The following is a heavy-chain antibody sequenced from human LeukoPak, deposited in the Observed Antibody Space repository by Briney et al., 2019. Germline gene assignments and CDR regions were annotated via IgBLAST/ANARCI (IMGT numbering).Heavy chain of an antibody. CDR3: ARVSVSYYDSSGSSRGRDDAFDI. CDR2: IYYSGST. J-gene: IGHJ3*02. D-gene: IGHD3-22*01. CDR1: GGSISSGDYY. V-gene: IGHV4-30-4*01. Sequence: PSETLSLTCTVSGGSISSGDYYWSWIRQPPGKGLEWIGYIYYSGSTYYNPSLKSRVTISVDTSKNQFSLKLSSVTAADTAVYYCARVSVSYYDSSGSSRGRDDAFDIWGQGTMVTVSS.